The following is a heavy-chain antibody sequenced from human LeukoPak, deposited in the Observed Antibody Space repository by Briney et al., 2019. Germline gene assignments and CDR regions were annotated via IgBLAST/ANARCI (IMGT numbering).Heavy chain of an antibody. V-gene: IGHV3-23*01. CDR2: ISGSGGST. CDR1: GFTFSSYA. CDR3: AKVNQRSGYYYEDY. D-gene: IGHD3-22*01. Sequence: PGGSLRLSCAASGFTFSSYAMSWVRQAPGKGLEWVSAISGSGGSTYYADSVKGRFTISRDNSKNTLYLQMNSLRAEDTAVYYCAKVNQRSGYYYEDYWGQGTLVTVSS. J-gene: IGHJ4*02.